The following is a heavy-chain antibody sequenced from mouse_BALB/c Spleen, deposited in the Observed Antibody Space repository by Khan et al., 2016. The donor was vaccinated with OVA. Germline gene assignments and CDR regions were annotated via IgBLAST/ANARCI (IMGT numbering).Heavy chain of an antibody. J-gene: IGHJ2*01. D-gene: IGHD1-1*01. CDR1: GYTFTSYW. CDR3: ARIKKIVATYLDD. CDR2: TNPTNGRT. Sequence: QVQLQQSGAELVKAGASVKMSCKASGYTFTSYWMHWVKQRLGQGLEWFAETNPTNGRTYYNEKFKSKATLTLDTSSSTAYMLLSGPTFEDSAVYYCARIKKIVATYLDDWGQGTTLTVSS. V-gene: IGHV1S81*02.